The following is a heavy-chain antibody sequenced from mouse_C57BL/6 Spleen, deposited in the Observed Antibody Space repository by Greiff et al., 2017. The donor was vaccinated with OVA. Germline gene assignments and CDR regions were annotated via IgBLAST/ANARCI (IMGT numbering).Heavy chain of an antibody. V-gene: IGHV1-4*01. CDR1: GYTFTSYT. CDR2: INPSSGYT. J-gene: IGHJ3*01. CDR3: ATQGFAY. Sequence: QVQLKESGAELARPGASVKMSCKASGYTFTSYTMHWVKQRPGQGLEWIGYINPSSGYTKYNQKFKDKATLTADKSSSTAYMQLSSLTSEDSAVYYCATQGFAYWGQGTLVTVSA.